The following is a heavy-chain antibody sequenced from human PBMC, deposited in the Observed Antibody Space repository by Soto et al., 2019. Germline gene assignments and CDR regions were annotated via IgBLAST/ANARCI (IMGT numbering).Heavy chain of an antibody. Sequence: QVQLVQSGAEVKKPGASVKVSCKASGYTFTSYDINWVRQATGQGLEWMGWMNPNSGNTGYAQKFQGRVTMTRNTSISTAYMELSSLRSEDTAVYYCARVSYYGSGRYQYYFDYWGQGTLVTVSS. CDR1: GYTFTSYD. D-gene: IGHD3-10*01. CDR2: MNPNSGNT. CDR3: ARVSYYGSGRYQYYFDY. J-gene: IGHJ4*02. V-gene: IGHV1-8*01.